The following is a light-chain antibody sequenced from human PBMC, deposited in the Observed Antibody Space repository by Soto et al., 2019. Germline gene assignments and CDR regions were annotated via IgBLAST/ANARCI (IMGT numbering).Light chain of an antibody. CDR2: DAS. V-gene: IGKV3-11*01. Sequence: FVLTKSPSTLSLSPGERATLSCRAIQSVSNNYLAWYQQKPGQAPRLLISDASNRATGIPARFSGSGSGTDFTLTISSLEPEDFAVYYCHQRQYWPPITFGQGTRLEIK. J-gene: IGKJ5*01. CDR3: HQRQYWPPIT. CDR1: QSVSNNY.